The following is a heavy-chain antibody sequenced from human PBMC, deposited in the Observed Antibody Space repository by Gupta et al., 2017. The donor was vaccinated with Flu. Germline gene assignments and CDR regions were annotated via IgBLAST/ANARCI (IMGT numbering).Heavy chain of an antibody. J-gene: IGHJ4*02. CDR2: ISGSGGST. CDR3: AKEPPKAKWLVRRGFDY. Sequence: EVQLLESGGGLVQPGGSLRLSCAASGFTFSSYAMSWVRQAPGKGLEWVSAISGSGGSTYYADSVKGRFTISRDNSKNTLYLQMNSLRAEDTAVYYCAKEPPKAKWLVRRGFDYWGQGTLVTVSS. D-gene: IGHD6-19*01. CDR1: GFTFSSYA. V-gene: IGHV3-23*01.